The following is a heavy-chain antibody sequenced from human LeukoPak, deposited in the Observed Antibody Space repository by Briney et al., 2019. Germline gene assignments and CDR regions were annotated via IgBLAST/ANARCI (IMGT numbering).Heavy chain of an antibody. CDR3: ARDSVAAAMDY. CDR2: INHSGST. CDR1: GYSISSGYY. D-gene: IGHD6-13*01. Sequence: PSETLSLTCTVSGYSISSGYYWGWIRQPPGKGLEWIGEINHSGSTNYNPSLKSRVSISVDTSKNQFSLELSSVTAADTAVYYCARDSVAAAMDYWGQGTLVTVSS. J-gene: IGHJ4*02. V-gene: IGHV4-38-2*02.